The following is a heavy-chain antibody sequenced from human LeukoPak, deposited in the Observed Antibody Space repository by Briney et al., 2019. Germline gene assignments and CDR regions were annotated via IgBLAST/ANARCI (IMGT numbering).Heavy chain of an antibody. V-gene: IGHV4-38-2*01. CDR2: IYHSGGT. Sequence: SATLSLTCVVSGYSISSGYYWGWIRQPPGKGLEWIASIYHSGGTYYNPSLKSRVTISVDTSKNQFSLKLSSVTAADTAVYYCARHPQVVVAAVGDYWGQGTLVTVSS. CDR3: ARHPQVVVAAVGDY. CDR1: GYSISSGYY. J-gene: IGHJ4*02. D-gene: IGHD2-15*01.